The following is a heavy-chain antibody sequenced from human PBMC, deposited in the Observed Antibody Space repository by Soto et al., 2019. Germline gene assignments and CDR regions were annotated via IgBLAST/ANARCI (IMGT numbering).Heavy chain of an antibody. CDR3: AKYWWSSVDTGGYFDY. Sequence: GGSLRLSCAASGFTFSSYAMSWVRQAPGKGLEWVSAISGSGGSTYYADSVKGRFTISRDNSKNTLYLQMNSLRAEDTAVYYCAKYWWSSVDTGGYFDYWGQGTLVTVSS. D-gene: IGHD2-8*02. J-gene: IGHJ4*02. V-gene: IGHV3-23*01. CDR2: ISGSGGST. CDR1: GFTFSSYA.